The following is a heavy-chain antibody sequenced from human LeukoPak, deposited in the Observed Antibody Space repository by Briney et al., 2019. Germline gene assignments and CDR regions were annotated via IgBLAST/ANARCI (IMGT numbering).Heavy chain of an antibody. V-gene: IGHV4-59*01. CDR3: ASPRDTHSGSFLFDY. J-gene: IGHJ4*02. Sequence: SETLSLTCTVSGGSISSYYWSWIRQPPGKGLEWIGYIYYSGSTNYNPSLKSRVTISVDTSKNQFSLKLSSVTAADTAVYYCASPRDTHSGSFLFDYWGRGTLVTVSS. CDR2: IYYSGST. D-gene: IGHD1-26*01. CDR1: GGSISSYY.